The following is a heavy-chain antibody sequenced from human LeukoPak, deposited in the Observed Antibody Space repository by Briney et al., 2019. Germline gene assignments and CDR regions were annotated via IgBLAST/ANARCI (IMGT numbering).Heavy chain of an antibody. CDR1: GGTFSSYT. Sequence: SVKVSCKASGGTFSSYTISWVRQAPGQRLEWMGRIIPILGIANYAQKFQGRVTITADKSTSTAYMELSSLRSEDTAVYYCARAIGGQLLPDYWGQGTLVTVSS. J-gene: IGHJ4*02. V-gene: IGHV1-69*02. CDR2: IIPILGIA. D-gene: IGHD2-2*01. CDR3: ARAIGGQLLPDY.